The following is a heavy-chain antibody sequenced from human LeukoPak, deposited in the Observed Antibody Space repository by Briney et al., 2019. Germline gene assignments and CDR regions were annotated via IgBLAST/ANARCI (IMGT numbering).Heavy chain of an antibody. Sequence: PGGSLRLSCAASGFTFSSYAMSWVRQAPGKGLEWVSAISGSGGSTYYADSVKGRFTISRDNSKNTLYLQMNSLRAEDTAVYYCATLGYCSSTSCSSGPYYYYGMDVWGQGTTVTVSS. V-gene: IGHV3-23*01. CDR3: ATLGYCSSTSCSSGPYYYYGMDV. CDR2: ISGSGGST. CDR1: GFTFSSYA. J-gene: IGHJ6*02. D-gene: IGHD2-2*01.